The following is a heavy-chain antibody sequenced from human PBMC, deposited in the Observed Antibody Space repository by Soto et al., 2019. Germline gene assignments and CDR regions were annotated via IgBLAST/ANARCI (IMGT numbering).Heavy chain of an antibody. D-gene: IGHD4-17*01. J-gene: IGHJ4*02. V-gene: IGHV2-70*04. CDR1: GFSLSTSGMR. CDR2: IDWDDDK. CDR3: ARIAGTVNLFDY. Sequence: GSGPTLVNPPQTLTLTCTFSGFSLSTSGMRVTWIRQPPGKALEWLARIDWDDDKFYSTSLKTRLTISKDTSKNQVVLTMTNMDPVDTATYYSARIAGTVNLFDYWGQGTLVTVSS.